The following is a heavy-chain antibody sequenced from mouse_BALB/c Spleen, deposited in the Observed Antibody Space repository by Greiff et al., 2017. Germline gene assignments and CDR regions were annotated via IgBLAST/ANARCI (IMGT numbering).Heavy chain of an antibody. CDR2: ISSGGGNT. D-gene: IGHD2-13*01. V-gene: IGHV5-9*03. J-gene: IGHJ1*01. CDR1: GFTFSSYT. CDR3: AGYGDYQGYFDV. Sequence: EVKLVESGGGLVKPGGSLKLSCAASGFTFSSYTMSWVRQTPAKRLEWVATISSGGGNTYYPDSVKGRFTISRDNAKNNLYLQMSSLRSEDTALYYCAGYGDYQGYFDVWGAGTTVTVSS.